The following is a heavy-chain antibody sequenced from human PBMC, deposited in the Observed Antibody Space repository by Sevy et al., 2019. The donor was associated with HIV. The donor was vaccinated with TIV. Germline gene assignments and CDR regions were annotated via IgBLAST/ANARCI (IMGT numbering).Heavy chain of an antibody. CDR3: AKDRSVLRFLEWLLFLHPFDY. V-gene: IGHV3-23*01. CDR2: ISGSGGST. CDR1: GFTFSSYA. D-gene: IGHD3-3*01. Sequence: GGSLRLSCAASGFTFSSYAMSWVRQAPGKGLEWVSAISGSGGSTYYADSVKGRFTISRDNSKNTLYLQKNSLRAEDTAVYYCAKDRSVLRFLEWLLFLHPFDYWGQGTLVTVSS. J-gene: IGHJ4*02.